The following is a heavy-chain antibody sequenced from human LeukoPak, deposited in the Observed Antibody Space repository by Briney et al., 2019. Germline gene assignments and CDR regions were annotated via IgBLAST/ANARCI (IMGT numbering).Heavy chain of an antibody. Sequence: GGSLRLSCAASGFTFSSFAMHWVRQAPGRGLEWAAVISDDGNNNYYGDAVKGRFTTSRDNSKNTLYLQMISLRPEDTAVYYCARDRADIVVVPAAMSYSYYYMDVWGKGTTVTVSS. J-gene: IGHJ6*03. CDR2: ISDDGNNN. CDR1: GFTFSSFA. CDR3: ARDRADIVVVPAAMSYSYYYMDV. D-gene: IGHD2-2*01. V-gene: IGHV3-30*01.